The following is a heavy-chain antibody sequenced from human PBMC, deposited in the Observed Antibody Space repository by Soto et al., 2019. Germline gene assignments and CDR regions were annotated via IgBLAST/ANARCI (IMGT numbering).Heavy chain of an antibody. CDR1: GFTFSDYY. D-gene: IGHD1-26*01. Sequence: GSLRLSCAASGFTFSDYYMTWIRQAPGSGLEWVSYISSSSGTISYANSVKGRFTISRDTSLSTGYMDLTRLTSDDTAVYYCARGRSLKWNWFDRWGQGTLVTVSS. V-gene: IGHV3-11*01. J-gene: IGHJ5*02. CDR2: ISSSSGTI. CDR3: ARGRSLKWNWFDR.